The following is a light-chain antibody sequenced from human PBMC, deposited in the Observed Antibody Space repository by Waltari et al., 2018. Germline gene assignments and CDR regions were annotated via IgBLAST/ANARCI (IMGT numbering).Light chain of an antibody. Sequence: DIQLTQSPSSLSASVGDRVIITCRASQYISSDLHWYQQKPGKAPNLLIHATSYLQSGVPSSFSGSRSSTDFTLTISFLQPEDFATYYCQQSYRNPLTFGGGTTIEIK. V-gene: IGKV1-39*01. J-gene: IGKJ4*01. CDR2: ATS. CDR3: QQSYRNPLT. CDR1: QYISSD.